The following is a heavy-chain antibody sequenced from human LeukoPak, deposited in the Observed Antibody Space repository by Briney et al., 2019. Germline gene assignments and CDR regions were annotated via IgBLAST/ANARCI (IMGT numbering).Heavy chain of an antibody. CDR2: IYYSGST. CDR1: GGSISSSSYY. CDR3: ASYSYGYGFYY. J-gene: IGHJ4*02. Sequence: PSETLSLTCTVSGGSISSSSYYWGWIRQPPGKGLEWIGSIYYSGSTYYNPSLKSRVTISVDTSKNQFSLKLSSVTAADTAVYYCASYSYGYGFYYWGQGTLVTVSS. V-gene: IGHV4-39*01. D-gene: IGHD5-18*01.